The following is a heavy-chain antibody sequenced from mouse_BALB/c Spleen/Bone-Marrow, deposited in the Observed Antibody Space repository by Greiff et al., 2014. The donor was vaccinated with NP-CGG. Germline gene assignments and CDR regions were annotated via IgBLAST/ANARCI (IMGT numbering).Heavy chain of an antibody. CDR3: ARGITTATFAY. D-gene: IGHD1-2*01. J-gene: IGHJ3*01. V-gene: IGHV1-84*02. CDR2: IYPRNNNT. CDR1: GYTFTDYY. Sequence: VQLQQSGPELVKPGASVKISCKASGYTFTDYYINWVKQKPGQGLEWIGWIYPRNNNTKYNERFKDKATLTVDTPSSTAYTQLSSLTSEDTAVYFCARGITTATFAYWGQGTLVTVSA.